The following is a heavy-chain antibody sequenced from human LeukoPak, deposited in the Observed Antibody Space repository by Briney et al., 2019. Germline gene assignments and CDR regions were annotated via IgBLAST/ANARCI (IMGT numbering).Heavy chain of an antibody. CDR2: ISAYNGNT. D-gene: IGHD2-15*01. CDR3: ARKYCSGGSCYVDPNYYYYMDV. J-gene: IGHJ6*03. Sequence: GASVKVSCKTSGFSFTSYAISWVRQAPGQGLEWMGWISAYNGNTNYAQKLQGRVTMTTDTSTSTAYKELRSLRSDDTAVYYCARKYCSGGSCYVDPNYYYYMDVWGKGTTVTVSS. V-gene: IGHV1-18*01. CDR1: GFSFTSYA.